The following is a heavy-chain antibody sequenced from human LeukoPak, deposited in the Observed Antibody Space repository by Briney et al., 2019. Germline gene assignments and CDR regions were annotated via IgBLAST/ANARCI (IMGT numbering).Heavy chain of an antibody. CDR2: IYRSGSL. CDR3: ARGPEGCTNGVCNTPSFDY. J-gene: IGHJ4*02. Sequence: SQTPTLTCAVSGGSISSGGYSWSWIRQPPGKGLEWIGYIYRSGSLYYNPSRKSRVTISVDRSKNQFSLKLSSVTAADTAVYYCARGPEGCTNGVCNTPSFDYWGQGTLVTVSS. D-gene: IGHD2-8*01. V-gene: IGHV4-30-2*01. CDR1: GGSISSGGYS.